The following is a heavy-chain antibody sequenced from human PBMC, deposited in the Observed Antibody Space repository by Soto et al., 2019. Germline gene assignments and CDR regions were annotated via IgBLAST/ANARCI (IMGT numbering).Heavy chain of an antibody. CDR2: VIPVFDTI. Sequence: SVKVSCKASGGTFSTYAISWVRQAPGQGLEWLGNVIPVFDTIHYAEKFQGRVTITADKSTGTAYMELSSLRSDDTALYFCAREGFNYYDMTQLPNAFAAWGQGTMVTVSS. V-gene: IGHV1-69*06. J-gene: IGHJ3*01. D-gene: IGHD3-22*01. CDR1: GGTFSTYA. CDR3: AREGFNYYDMTQLPNAFAA.